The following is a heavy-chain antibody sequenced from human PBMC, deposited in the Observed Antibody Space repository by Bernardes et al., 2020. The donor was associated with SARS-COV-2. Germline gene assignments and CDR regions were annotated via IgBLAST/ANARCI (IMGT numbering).Heavy chain of an antibody. Sequence: GGSLRLVCAASGFTLDEYCVSWVRQAPGKGLEWVSCINWNGVSTCYADSVKGRFTISRDNAKNSLYLQMNSLRAEDTALYYCARDLVEDIVVVPAAMFWFDPWGQGTLVTVSS. D-gene: IGHD2-2*01. CDR3: ARDLVEDIVVVPAAMFWFDP. J-gene: IGHJ5*02. CDR2: INWNGVST. CDR1: GFTLDEYC. V-gene: IGHV3-20*04.